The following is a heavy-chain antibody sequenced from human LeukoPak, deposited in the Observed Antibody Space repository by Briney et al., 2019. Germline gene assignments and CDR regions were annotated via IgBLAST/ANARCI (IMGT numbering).Heavy chain of an antibody. Sequence: GGSLRLSCAASGFTFSSYSMNWVRQAPGKGLQWVSSISSGSGYRYYADSVKGRFTISRDNAKNSLYLQMNSLRAEDTAVYYCARVGPGNNYMDVWGKGTTVTVSS. D-gene: IGHD1-1*01. CDR1: GFTFSSYS. V-gene: IGHV3-21*01. CDR2: ISSGSGYR. J-gene: IGHJ6*03. CDR3: ARVGPGNNYMDV.